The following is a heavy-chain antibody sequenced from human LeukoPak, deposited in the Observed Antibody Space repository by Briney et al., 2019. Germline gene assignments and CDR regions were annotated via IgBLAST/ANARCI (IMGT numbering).Heavy chain of an antibody. Sequence: PGGSLRLSCAASGLTVSSNYMTWLRQAPGKGLEWASVIYSGGNTYYADSVKGRFSISRDNSKNTVYLQMNSLRVEDTAVYYCARLVTGTTVINSGWFDPWGQGTLVTVSS. CDR2: IYSGGNT. J-gene: IGHJ5*02. D-gene: IGHD4-23*01. CDR3: ARLVTGTTVINSGWFDP. V-gene: IGHV3-66*04. CDR1: GLTVSSNY.